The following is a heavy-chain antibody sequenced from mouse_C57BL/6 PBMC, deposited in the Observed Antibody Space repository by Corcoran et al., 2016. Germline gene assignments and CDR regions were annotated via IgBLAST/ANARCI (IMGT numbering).Heavy chain of an antibody. CDR1: GFSLSTSGMG. D-gene: IGHD4-1*01. J-gene: IGHJ2*01. CDR3: ARRRGTGTGYFDY. Sequence: QVTLKESGPGILQSSQTLSLTCSFSGFSLSTSGMGVSWIRQPSGKGLEWLAHIYWDDDKRYNPSLKSRLTISKDTSRNQVFLKITSVDTADTATYYCARRRGTGTGYFDYWGQGTTLTVSS. V-gene: IGHV8-12*01. CDR2: IYWDDDK.